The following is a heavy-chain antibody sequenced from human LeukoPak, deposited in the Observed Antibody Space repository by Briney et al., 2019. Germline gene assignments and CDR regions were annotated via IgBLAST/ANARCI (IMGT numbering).Heavy chain of an antibody. V-gene: IGHV3-48*03. CDR3: ARGSRRHSFYYFDY. CDR1: GFTFSSYE. Sequence: GGSLRLSCAASGFTFSSYEMNWVRQAPGKGLXXXXYISSSGSTIYYADSVKGRFTISRDNAKNSLYLQMNSLRAEDTAVYYCARGSRRHSFYYFDYWGQGTLVTVSS. J-gene: IGHJ4*02. CDR2: ISSSGSTI. D-gene: IGHD5-18*01.